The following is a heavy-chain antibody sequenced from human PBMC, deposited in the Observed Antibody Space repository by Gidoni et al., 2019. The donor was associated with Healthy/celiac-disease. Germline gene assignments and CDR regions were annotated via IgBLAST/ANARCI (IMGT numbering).Heavy chain of an antibody. V-gene: IGHV4-4*02. CDR3: ARGIVPAAIRMRYNWFDP. CDR2: SYHSGST. J-gene: IGHJ5*02. CDR1: GGSLRRSNW. D-gene: IGHD2-2*02. Sequence: QVQLQESGPGLVKPSRPLSPTCAVSGGSLRRSNWWSGVRQPPGKGLEWIGESYHSGSTNYNPSLKSRVTISVDKSKNQFSLKLSSVTAADTAVYYCARGIVPAAIRMRYNWFDPWGQGTLVTVSS.